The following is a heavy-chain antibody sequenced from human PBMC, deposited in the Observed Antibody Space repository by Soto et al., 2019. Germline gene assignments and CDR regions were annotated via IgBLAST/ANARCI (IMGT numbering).Heavy chain of an antibody. CDR2: YIPTFGIP. J-gene: IGHJ6*02. Sequence: QVQLVQSGAEVKKPGSSVKVSCKASGGTFSRYSITWVRQAPGHGLEWIGRYIPTFGIPTYAQKFQGRVTFTADESTSTAYMEVRSLRSDDTAVYYCAREDRDRETGLVPAAIDGMDVWGQGTTVTVSS. V-gene: IGHV1-69*08. D-gene: IGHD2-2*01. CDR1: GGTFSRYS. CDR3: AREDRDRETGLVPAAIDGMDV.